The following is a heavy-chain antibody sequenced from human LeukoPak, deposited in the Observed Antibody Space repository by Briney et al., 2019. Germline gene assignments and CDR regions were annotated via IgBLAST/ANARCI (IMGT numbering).Heavy chain of an antibody. V-gene: IGHV4-39*07. D-gene: IGHD3-3*01. CDR3: ARDWRE. CDR1: GGTIDDSRYY. J-gene: IGHJ4*02. CDR2: IHSSGNT. Sequence: LETLSLTCTVSGGTIDDSRYYWGWIRQPPGKGLEWIGSIHSSGNTFYNPSLKSRVTISVDTSNNQFYLKLHSVTAADTAVYYCARDWREWGQGTLVTVSS.